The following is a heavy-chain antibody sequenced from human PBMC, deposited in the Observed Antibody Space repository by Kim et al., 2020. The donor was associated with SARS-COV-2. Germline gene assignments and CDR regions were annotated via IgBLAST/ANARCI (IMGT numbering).Heavy chain of an antibody. CDR3: ARTSTGDY. J-gene: IGHJ4*02. Sequence: ASVKVSCKASGYIFSTYAITWVRQAPGQGLEWMGWISAYNGNTNYAQKFQGRVTMTTDTSTSTVYMELRSLRSDDTAVYYCARTSTGDYCGQGTLVTVSS. D-gene: IGHD3-9*01. CDR1: GYIFSTYA. V-gene: IGHV1-18*04. CDR2: ISAYNGNT.